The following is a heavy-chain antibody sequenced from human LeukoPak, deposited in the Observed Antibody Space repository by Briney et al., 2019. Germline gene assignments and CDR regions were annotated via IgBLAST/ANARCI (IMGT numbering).Heavy chain of an antibody. CDR3: ARDLTYYDFWSGYDNYFDY. V-gene: IGHV3-7*01. Sequence: GGSLRLSCAASGFTFSSYWMSWVRQAPGKGLEWEANIKQDGSEKYYVDSVKGRFTISRDNAKNSLYLQMNSLRAEDTAVYYCARDLTYYDFWSGYDNYFDYWGQGTLVTVSS. CDR2: IKQDGSEK. D-gene: IGHD3-3*01. J-gene: IGHJ4*02. CDR1: GFTFSSYW.